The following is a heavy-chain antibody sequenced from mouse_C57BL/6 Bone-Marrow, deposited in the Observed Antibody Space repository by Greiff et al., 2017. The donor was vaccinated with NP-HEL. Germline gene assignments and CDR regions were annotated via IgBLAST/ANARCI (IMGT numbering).Heavy chain of an antibody. J-gene: IGHJ4*01. CDR1: GFTFSSYA. CDR2: ISDGGSYT. D-gene: IGHD2-1*01. Sequence: EVQLQQSGGGLVKPGGSLKLSCAASGFTFSSYAMSWVRQTPEKRLEWVATISDGGSYTYYPDNVKGRFTISRDNAKNNLYLQMSHLKSEDTAMYYCAREDYGNYSYAMDYWGQGTSVTVSS. CDR3: AREDYGNYSYAMDY. V-gene: IGHV5-4*01.